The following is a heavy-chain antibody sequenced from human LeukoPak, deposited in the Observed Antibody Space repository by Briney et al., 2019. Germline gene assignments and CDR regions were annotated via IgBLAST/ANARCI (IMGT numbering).Heavy chain of an antibody. Sequence: ASVKVSCKTSGYTFTTYDINWVRQAPGQGLAWMGRISAYNGYTNYGQKLQGRVTMTTDTSTSTAYMELRSLRSDDTAVYYCARVGTGTRSFDYWGQGTLVTVSS. V-gene: IGHV1-18*01. CDR3: ARVGTGTRSFDY. CDR1: GYTFTTYD. J-gene: IGHJ4*02. D-gene: IGHD1/OR15-1a*01. CDR2: ISAYNGYT.